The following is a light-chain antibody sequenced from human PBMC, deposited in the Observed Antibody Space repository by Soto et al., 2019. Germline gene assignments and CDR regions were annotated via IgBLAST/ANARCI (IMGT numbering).Light chain of an antibody. Sequence: QPVLTQPPSASGTPGQRVTISCSGSSSNMGSNTVNWYQQIPGTAPKLLIYSNYQRPSGVPDRFSGSKSGTSASLAISGLQSEDEADYYCAGWDDSLNGVVFGGGTKLTVL. CDR1: SSNMGSNT. CDR3: AGWDDSLNGVV. CDR2: SNY. J-gene: IGLJ2*01. V-gene: IGLV1-44*01.